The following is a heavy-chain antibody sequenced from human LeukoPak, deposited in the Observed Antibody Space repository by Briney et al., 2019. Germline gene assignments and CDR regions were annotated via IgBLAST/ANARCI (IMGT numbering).Heavy chain of an antibody. V-gene: IGHV3-21*04. CDR3: ARTLTYYYDPDYFDY. CDR1: GFTFSSYA. Sequence: GGSLRLSCAASGFTFSSYAMSWVRQAPGKGLEWVSAISSSGSTIYYADSVRGRFTISRDNAKNSLYLQMNSLRAEDTAVYYCARTLTYYYDPDYFDYWGQGTLVTVSS. D-gene: IGHD3-22*01. CDR2: ISSSGSTI. J-gene: IGHJ4*02.